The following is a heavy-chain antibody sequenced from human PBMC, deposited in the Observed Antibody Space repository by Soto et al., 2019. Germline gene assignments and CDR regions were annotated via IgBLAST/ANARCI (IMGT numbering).Heavy chain of an antibody. V-gene: IGHV4-59*08. CDR1: GGSITSYY. J-gene: IGHJ3*02. D-gene: IGHD1-26*01. Sequence: SETLSLTCTVSGGSITSYYWGWIRQPPGKGLAWIGYIYYSGSTNYNPSLKSRVTLSVDTSKNQFALKMSCVTGAETGVYVCARHGTTGSSYDAFDMWGQGTMVTV. CDR2: IYYSGST. CDR3: ARHGTTGSSYDAFDM.